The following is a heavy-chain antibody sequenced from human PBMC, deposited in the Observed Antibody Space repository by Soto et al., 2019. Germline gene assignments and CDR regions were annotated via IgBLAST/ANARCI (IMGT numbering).Heavy chain of an antibody. CDR3: ARGGIAAGNWFDP. D-gene: IGHD6-13*01. CDR2: IYYSGST. Sequence: PSETLSLTCTVSGGSISSGGYYWSWIRQPPGKGLEWIGYIYYSGSTYYNPSLKSRVTISVDTSKNQFSLKLSSVTAADTAVYYCARGGIAAGNWFDPWGQGTLVTVSS. V-gene: IGHV4-30-4*08. J-gene: IGHJ5*02. CDR1: GGSISSGGYY.